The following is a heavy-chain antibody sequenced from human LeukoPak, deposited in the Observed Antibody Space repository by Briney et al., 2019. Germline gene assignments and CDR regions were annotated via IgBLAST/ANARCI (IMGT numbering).Heavy chain of an antibody. CDR3: ARARGYSYDDAFDI. J-gene: IGHJ3*02. V-gene: IGHV1-69*04. CDR2: IIPILGIA. CDR1: GGTFSSYA. Sequence: SVKVSCKASGGTFSSYAISWVRQAPGQGLEWMGRIIPILGIANYAQKFQGRVTITADKSTSTAYMELSSLRSEDTAVYYCARARGYSYDDAFDIWGQGTMVTVSS. D-gene: IGHD5-18*01.